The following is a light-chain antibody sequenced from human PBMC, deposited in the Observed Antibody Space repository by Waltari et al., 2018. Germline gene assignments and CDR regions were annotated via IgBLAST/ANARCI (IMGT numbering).Light chain of an antibody. CDR1: QIVSRS. J-gene: IGKJ1*01. Sequence: EIVLTQSPGTPSLSPGERATLSCRASQIVSRSLAWYQQKPGQAPRLLISGASSRATGVPDRFSGSGSGTDFSLTISRLEPEDFAVYYCQHYVRLPVTFGQGTKVEIK. CDR3: QHYVRLPVT. V-gene: IGKV3-20*01. CDR2: GAS.